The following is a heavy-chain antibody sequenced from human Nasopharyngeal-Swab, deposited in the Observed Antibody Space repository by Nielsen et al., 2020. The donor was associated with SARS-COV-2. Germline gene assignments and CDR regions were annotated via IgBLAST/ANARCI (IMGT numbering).Heavy chain of an antibody. J-gene: IGHJ6*02. Sequence: GGSLRLSCAASGFTFDDYAMHWVRQAPGKGLEWVSGISWNSGSIGYADSVKGRFTISRDNAKNSLYLQMNSPRAEDTALYYCAKDISGGYGQYYYGMDVWGQGTTVTVSS. CDR1: GFTFDDYA. CDR2: ISWNSGSI. CDR3: AKDISGGYGQYYYGMDV. D-gene: IGHD5-12*01. V-gene: IGHV3-9*01.